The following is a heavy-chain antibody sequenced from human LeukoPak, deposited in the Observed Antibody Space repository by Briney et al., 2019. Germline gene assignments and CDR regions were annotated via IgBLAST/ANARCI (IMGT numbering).Heavy chain of an antibody. V-gene: IGHV3-43*02. Sequence: GGSLRLSCAASGFTFDDYAMHWVRQAPGKGLEWVSLISGDGGSTYYADSVKGRFTISRDNSKTSLYLQMNSLRTEDTALYYCAKDTSGDYGGNQWGQGTLVTVSS. J-gene: IGHJ4*02. CDR3: AKDTSGDYGGNQ. CDR1: GFTFDDYA. D-gene: IGHD4-23*01. CDR2: ISGDGGST.